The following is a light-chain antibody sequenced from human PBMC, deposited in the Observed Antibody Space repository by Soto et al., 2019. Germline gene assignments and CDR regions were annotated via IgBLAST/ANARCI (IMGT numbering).Light chain of an antibody. V-gene: IGKV1-39*01. J-gene: IGKJ1*01. CDR1: QSISSY. CDR3: HQYNQLPLWT. CDR2: AAS. Sequence: DIQMTQSPSSLSASLGDRVTITCRASQSISSYLNWYQQKPGKAPKLLIYAASSLQSGVPSRFSGSGSGTEFTLTIRSLQSEDFAVYYCHQYNQLPLWTFGQGSXV.